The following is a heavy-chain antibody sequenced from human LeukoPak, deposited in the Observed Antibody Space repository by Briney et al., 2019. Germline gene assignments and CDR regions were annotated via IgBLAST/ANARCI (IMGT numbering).Heavy chain of an antibody. D-gene: IGHD3-16*01. CDR2: ICASGKT. CDR1: GGSISSDY. Sequence: SETLSLTCTVSGGSISSDYWSWIRQPPGKGLERIGYICASGKTNYDPSLKSRATISVDTSRNQFSLRVNYVTAADTAVYYCAKVGSGDHTWGSYSFDYWGQGILVNVSS. CDR3: AKVGSGDHTWGSYSFDY. J-gene: IGHJ4*02. V-gene: IGHV4-59*01.